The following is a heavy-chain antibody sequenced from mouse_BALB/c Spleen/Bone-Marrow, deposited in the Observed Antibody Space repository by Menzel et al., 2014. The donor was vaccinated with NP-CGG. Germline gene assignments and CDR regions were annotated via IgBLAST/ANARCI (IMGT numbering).Heavy chain of an antibody. CDR1: GFTFSSFG. J-gene: IGHJ4*01. CDR3: ARYVNYFYAMDY. V-gene: IGHV5-17*02. CDR2: ISSGSSTI. D-gene: IGHD2-1*01. Sequence: EVQRGESGGGLVQPGGSRKLSCAASGFTFSSFGMHWVRQAPEKGLAWVAYISSGSSTIYFADTVKGRFTISRDNPKIALFLQMTSLSSEDTAMYCCARYVNYFYAMDYWGQGTSVTVSS.